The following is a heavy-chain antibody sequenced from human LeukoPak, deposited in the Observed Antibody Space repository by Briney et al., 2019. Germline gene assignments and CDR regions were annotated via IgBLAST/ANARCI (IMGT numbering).Heavy chain of an antibody. J-gene: IGHJ4*02. CDR3: AGDSSGYYYGTNDY. CDR2: ISGSGGST. D-gene: IGHD3-22*01. V-gene: IGHV3-23*01. CDR1: GFTFSSYA. Sequence: PGGSLRLSCAASGFTFSSYAMSWVRQAPGKGLEWVSAISGSGGSTYYADPVKGRFTISRDNYKNTLYLQMNSLRAEDTAVYYCAGDSSGYYYGTNDYWGQGTLVTVSS.